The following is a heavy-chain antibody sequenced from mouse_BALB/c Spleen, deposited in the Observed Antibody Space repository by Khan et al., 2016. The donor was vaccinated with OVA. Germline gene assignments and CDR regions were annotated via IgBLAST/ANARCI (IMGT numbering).Heavy chain of an antibody. CDR2: IDPANGNT. CDR1: GFNIKDNY. CDR3: ARWPRGY. J-gene: IGHJ2*01. V-gene: IGHV14-3*02. Sequence: VQLQQPGAELVKPGASVKLSCTASGFNIKDNYMHWVKQRPEQGLEWIGRIDPANGNTEYDPKFQGKATITADTSSTTAYLQRSSLTSEDTAVYYCARWPRGYWGQGTTLTVSS.